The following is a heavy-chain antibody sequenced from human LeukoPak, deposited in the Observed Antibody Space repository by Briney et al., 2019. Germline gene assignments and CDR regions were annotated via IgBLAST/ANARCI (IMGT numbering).Heavy chain of an antibody. J-gene: IGHJ4*02. D-gene: IGHD5-12*01. CDR1: GGTFSSYA. Sequence: GASVKVSCKASGGTFSSYAISWVRQAPGQGLEWMGGIIPIFGTANYAQKFQGRVTITTDESTSTAYMELSSLRSEDTAVYYCARGGGYEYYFDYWGQGTLVTVSS. CDR2: IIPIFGTA. V-gene: IGHV1-69*05. CDR3: ARGGGYEYYFDY.